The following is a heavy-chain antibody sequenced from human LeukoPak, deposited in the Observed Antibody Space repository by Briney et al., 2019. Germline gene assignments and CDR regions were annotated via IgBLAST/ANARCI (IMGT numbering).Heavy chain of an antibody. Sequence: PSETLSLTCTVSGGSFSTFYWSWIRQPPGKGLEWIGYISHTGSTNYNPSLKSRVTISVDTSKNQFSLKVTSVTAADTAVYYCARAIGIYSSSDYWGQGTLVTVSS. D-gene: IGHD2-21*01. J-gene: IGHJ4*02. CDR3: ARAIGIYSSSDY. CDR1: GGSFSTFY. V-gene: IGHV4-59*08. CDR2: ISHTGST.